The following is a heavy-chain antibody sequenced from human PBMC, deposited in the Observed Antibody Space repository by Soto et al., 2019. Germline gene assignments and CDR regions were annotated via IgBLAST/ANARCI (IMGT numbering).Heavy chain of an antibody. CDR1: VYTFTSYA. V-gene: IGHV1-3*01. CDR3: ARDTAGSGSPHFDY. Sequence: VTGKDCDQASVYTFTSYAMHSARQAPGQSLKWMEWINDGNGNRKYSQKLQDRVTITRDTSASTAYMELSSLISEDTAVYYCARDTAGSGSPHFDYWGQGTLVTVSS. D-gene: IGHD3-10*01. CDR2: INDGNGNR. J-gene: IGHJ4*02.